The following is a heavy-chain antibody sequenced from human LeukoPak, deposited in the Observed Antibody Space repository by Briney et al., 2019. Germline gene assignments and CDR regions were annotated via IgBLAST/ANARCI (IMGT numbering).Heavy chain of an antibody. CDR3: ARREAMTAADFFDN. D-gene: IGHD6-25*01. Sequence: SETLSLTCSVSGASISSYYWSWIRQPPGKGLEWIGNVHYSGGTNYNPSLKSRVTISVDTSKSQFSLKLSSVTAAATATYYCARREAMTAADFFDNWGQGTLVTVSS. CDR1: GASISSYY. V-gene: IGHV4-59*01. CDR2: VHYSGGT. J-gene: IGHJ4*02.